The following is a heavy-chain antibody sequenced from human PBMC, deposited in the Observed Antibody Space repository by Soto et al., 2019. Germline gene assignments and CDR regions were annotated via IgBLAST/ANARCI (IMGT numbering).Heavy chain of an antibody. CDR3: ARAPRRYCTSLSCLGLYGLDV. Sequence: LILSCAASGFTFSDYAMHWVRHVPGQGLEWVAVISFDGNIKYDADSVKGRFTISRDNSKNTLFLQMDSLKGEDTAVYSCARAPRRYCTSLSCLGLYGLDVWGQGTAVTVSS. J-gene: IGHJ6*02. D-gene: IGHD2-8*01. V-gene: IGHV3-30-3*01. CDR2: ISFDGNIK. CDR1: GFTFSDYA.